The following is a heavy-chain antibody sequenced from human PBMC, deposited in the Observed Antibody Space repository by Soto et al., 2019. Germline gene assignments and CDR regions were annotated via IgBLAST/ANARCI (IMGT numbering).Heavy chain of an antibody. J-gene: IGHJ5*02. D-gene: IGHD3-10*01. V-gene: IGHV2-70*01. Sequence: SGPTLVNPTQTLTLTCTFSGFSLSTSGMCVSWIRQPPGEALEWLAPIDWDDDKYYSTSLKTRLTISKDTSKNQVVLTMTNMDPVDTATYYCAWVAGSTKWFDPWGQGTLVTVPS. CDR1: GFSLSTSGMC. CDR3: AWVAGSTKWFDP. CDR2: IDWDDDK.